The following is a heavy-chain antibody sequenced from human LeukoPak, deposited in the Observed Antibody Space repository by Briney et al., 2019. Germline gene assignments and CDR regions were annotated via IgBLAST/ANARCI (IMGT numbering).Heavy chain of an antibody. V-gene: IGHV4-31*03. CDR2: IYYSGST. D-gene: IGHD6-6*01. CDR3: ARARYSSSSYYYGMDV. J-gene: IGHJ6*02. CDR1: GGSISSGGSY. Sequence: SQTLSLTCTVSGGSISSGGSYWSWIRQHPGKGLEWIGYIYYSGSTYYNPSLKSRVTISVDTSKNQFSLKLSSVTAADTAVYYCARARYSSSSYYYGMDVWGQGTTVTVSS.